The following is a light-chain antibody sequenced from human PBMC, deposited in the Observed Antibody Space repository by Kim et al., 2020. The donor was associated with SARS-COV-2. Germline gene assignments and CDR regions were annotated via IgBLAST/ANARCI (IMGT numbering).Light chain of an antibody. CDR3: NSRGSRTNPIV. J-gene: IGLJ7*01. CDR2: GKN. CDR1: SLRNYY. V-gene: IGLV3-19*01. Sequence: ALGQAVRITCQGDSLRNYYASWYQLNPGQAPVLAIYGKNNRPSGIPDRYSGSAAGNTASLTITGARAEEEGNYFCNSRGSRTNPIVFGEGTRLT.